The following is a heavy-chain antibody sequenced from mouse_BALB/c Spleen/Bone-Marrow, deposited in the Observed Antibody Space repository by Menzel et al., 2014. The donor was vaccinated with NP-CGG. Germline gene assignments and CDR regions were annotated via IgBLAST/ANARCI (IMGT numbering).Heavy chain of an antibody. CDR2: IEPSDSYT. D-gene: IGHD1-1*01. J-gene: IGHJ2*02. CDR1: GYTFTNYW. V-gene: IGHV1-69*02. Sequence: QVQLQQSGAEVVKPGASVKVSCKASGYTFTNYWMHWVKQRPGQGLEWIGEIEPSDSYTNYNQDFKGKATLTVDKSSSTAYMQLSGLTSEDSAVYYCARGRTTVVSDYWGQGTSLTVS. CDR3: ARGRTTVVSDY.